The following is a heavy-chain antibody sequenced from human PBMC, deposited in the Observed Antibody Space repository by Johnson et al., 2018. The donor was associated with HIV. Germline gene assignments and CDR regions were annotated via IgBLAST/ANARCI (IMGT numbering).Heavy chain of an antibody. Sequence: QEKLVESGGGVVQPGRSLRLSCAASGFTFSSYAMHWVRQAPGKGLEWVAVISYDGSNKYYADSVKGRFTISRDNSKNTLYLQMNSLRAEDTAVYYCAPLGDAFDIWGQGTMVTVSS. D-gene: IGHD7-27*01. CDR3: APLGDAFDI. CDR2: ISYDGSNK. J-gene: IGHJ3*02. CDR1: GFTFSSYA. V-gene: IGHV3-30-3*01.